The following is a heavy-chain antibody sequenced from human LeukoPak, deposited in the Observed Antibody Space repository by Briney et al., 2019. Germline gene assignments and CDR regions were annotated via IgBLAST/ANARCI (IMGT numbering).Heavy chain of an antibody. Sequence: GRSLRLSCAASGFTFSSYAMHWVRQAPGKGLEWVAVISYDGSNKYYADSVKGRFTISRDNSKNTLYLQMNSLRAEDTAVYYCARDGRDGLQSFDFDYWGQGTLVTVS. CDR1: GFTFSSYA. V-gene: IGHV3-30-3*01. D-gene: IGHD5-24*01. CDR3: ARDGRDGLQSFDFDY. J-gene: IGHJ4*02. CDR2: ISYDGSNK.